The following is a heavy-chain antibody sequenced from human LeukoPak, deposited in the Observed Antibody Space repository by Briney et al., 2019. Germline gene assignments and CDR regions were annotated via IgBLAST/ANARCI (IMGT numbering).Heavy chain of an antibody. CDR1: GYSISGGYY. J-gene: IGHJ4*02. CDR2: IHHSGST. V-gene: IGHV4-38-2*02. Sequence: SETLSLTCTVSGYSISGGYYWGWIRQSPGMGLEWIGSIHHSGSTYYNPSLKSRVTISVDTSKNQFSLNLRSVTAADTAMLYCARATFGGSTSAFDYWGQGILVTVSS. CDR3: ARATFGGSTSAFDY. D-gene: IGHD2-2*01.